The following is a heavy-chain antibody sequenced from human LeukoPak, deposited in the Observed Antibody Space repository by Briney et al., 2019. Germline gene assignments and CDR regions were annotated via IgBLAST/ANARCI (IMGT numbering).Heavy chain of an antibody. CDR3: ARGRDVLLRFGATYYYYGMDV. CDR1: GGSFSGYY. J-gene: IGHJ6*02. Sequence: PSETLSLTCAVYGGSFSGYYWSWIRQPPGKGLEWIGEINHSGSTNYNPSLKSRVTISVDTSKNQFSLKLSSVTAADTAVYYCARGRDVLLRFGATYYYYGMDVWGQGTTVTVSS. D-gene: IGHD3-10*01. V-gene: IGHV4-34*01. CDR2: INHSGST.